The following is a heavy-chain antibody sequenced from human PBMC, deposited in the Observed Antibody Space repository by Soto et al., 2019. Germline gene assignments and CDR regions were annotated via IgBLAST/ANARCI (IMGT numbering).Heavy chain of an antibody. CDR2: ISSSSSSI. J-gene: IGHJ4*02. D-gene: IGHD3-10*01. CDR3: ARVMVRGVSDY. Sequence: PGGSLRLSCAASGFTFSSYSMNWVRQAPGKGLEWVSYISSSSSSIYYADSVKGRFTISRDNAKNSLYLQMNSLRAEDTAVYYCARVMVRGVSDYWGQGTLVTVSS. V-gene: IGHV3-48*01. CDR1: GFTFSSYS.